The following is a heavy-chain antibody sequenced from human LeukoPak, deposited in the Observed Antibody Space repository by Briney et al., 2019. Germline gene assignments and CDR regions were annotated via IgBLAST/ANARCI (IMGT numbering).Heavy chain of an antibody. CDR2: IVGTTT. J-gene: IGHJ4*02. Sequence: GGSLRLSCAASGFTVSDYHMSWVRQAPGKGLEWVSAIVGTTTYYADSVKGRFTISRDNSKNTLYLQMNSLRAEDTAIYYCAKDGPNRSWYNWGQGTLVTVSS. D-gene: IGHD6-13*01. CDR3: AKDGPNRSWYN. CDR1: GFTVSDYH. V-gene: IGHV3-23*01.